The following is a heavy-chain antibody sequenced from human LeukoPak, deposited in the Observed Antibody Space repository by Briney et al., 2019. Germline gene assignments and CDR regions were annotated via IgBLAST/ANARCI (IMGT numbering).Heavy chain of an antibody. CDR2: LYIGGNT. D-gene: IGHD5-18*01. CDR1: GLTVNNNY. V-gene: IGHV3-53*01. CDR3: MTAAGYNFGQY. J-gene: IGHJ4*02. Sequence: GGSLRLSCAASGLTVNNNYMNWVRQAPGAGLEWVSALYIGGNTYYADSVRGRFTISRDNSKNTLYLQMNSLRAEDTAIYYCMTAAGYNFGQYWGQGTLVTVSS.